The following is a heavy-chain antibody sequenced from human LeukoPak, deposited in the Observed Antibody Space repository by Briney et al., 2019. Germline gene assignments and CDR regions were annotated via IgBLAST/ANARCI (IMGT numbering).Heavy chain of an antibody. V-gene: IGHV6-1*01. J-gene: IGHJ4*02. CDR3: ARGTGDSCKD. D-gene: IGHD3-22*01. CDR1: GDSVSSNSAS. CDR2: TYDSSKWRN. Sequence: SQTLSLTCAISGDSVSSNSASWNWIRQSPSRGLEWLGRTYDSSKWRNDYALSAKSRITTRPDTSKNHFSPQLNSVTPEHTAVYYCARGTGDSCKDWGLATLATASS.